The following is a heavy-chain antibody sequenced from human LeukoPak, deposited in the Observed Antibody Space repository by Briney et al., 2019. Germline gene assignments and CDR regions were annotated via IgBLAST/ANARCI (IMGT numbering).Heavy chain of an antibody. V-gene: IGHV3-7*01. CDR3: ASGGVVGASTYWYFDL. J-gene: IGHJ2*01. D-gene: IGHD1-26*01. Sequence: GGSLRLSCAASGFTFSGNWMTWVRQAPGKGLEWVASIRQDGREIYYVDSVKGRFTISRDNAKNSLYLQMNGLRAEDTALYYCASGGVVGASTYWYFDLWGRGTRVTVSS. CDR2: IRQDGREI. CDR1: GFTFSGNW.